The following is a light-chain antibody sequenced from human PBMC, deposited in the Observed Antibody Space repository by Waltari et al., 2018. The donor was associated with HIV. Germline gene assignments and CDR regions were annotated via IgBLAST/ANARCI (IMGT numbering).Light chain of an antibody. CDR1: SSNIGDNP. CDR2: TNR. V-gene: IGLV1-44*01. CDR3: VTWDDNLNGPV. Sequence: QSVLTQPPSVSGTPGQRVTISCSGSSSNIGDNPVSWYRQHPGTAHKLLIYTNRQRPSGVPARVSGSKSGTSASLAISGLQSEDEANYYCVTWDDNLNGPVFGGGTRLTVL. J-gene: IGLJ2*01.